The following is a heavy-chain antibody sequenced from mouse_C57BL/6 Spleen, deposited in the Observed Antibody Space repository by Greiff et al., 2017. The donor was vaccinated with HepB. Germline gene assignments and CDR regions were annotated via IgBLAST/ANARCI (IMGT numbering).Heavy chain of an antibody. Sequence: VQLQQSGAELVRPGASVTLSCKASGYTFTDYEMHWVKQTPVHGLEWIGAIDPETGGTAYNQKFKGKAILTADKSSSTAYMELRSLTSEDSAVYYCLYSNPFAYWGQGTLVTVSA. J-gene: IGHJ3*01. D-gene: IGHD2-5*01. CDR2: IDPETGGT. CDR1: GYTFTDYE. V-gene: IGHV1-15*01. CDR3: LYSNPFAY.